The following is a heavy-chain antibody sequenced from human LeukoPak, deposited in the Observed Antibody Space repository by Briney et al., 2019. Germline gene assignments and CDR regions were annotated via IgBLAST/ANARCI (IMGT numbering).Heavy chain of an antibody. V-gene: IGHV3-30*02. CDR2: IRYDGSNK. CDR3: AKDQAHDYGDYVPYYYYYYYMDV. CDR1: GFTFSSYG. Sequence: GGSLRVSCAASGFTFSSYGMHWVRQAPGKGLEWVAFIRYDGSNKYCADSVKGRFTISRDNSKNTLYLQMNSLRAEDTAVYYCAKDQAHDYGDYVPYYYYYYYMDVWGKGTTVTVSS. D-gene: IGHD4-17*01. J-gene: IGHJ6*03.